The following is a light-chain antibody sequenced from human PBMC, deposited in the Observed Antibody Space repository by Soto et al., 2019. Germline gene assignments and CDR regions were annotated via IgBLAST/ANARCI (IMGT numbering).Light chain of an antibody. CDR1: QSVNSW. J-gene: IGKJ1*01. CDR2: DAS. Sequence: DIQMTQSPSTLSASVGDRVTITCRASQSVNSWLAWYQQKPGKAPKLLVYDASTLQSGVPSRFSGSGSETHFTLTISSLQPDDFGTYYCQQYNSYSEAFGQGTKVELK. CDR3: QQYNSYSEA. V-gene: IGKV1-5*01.